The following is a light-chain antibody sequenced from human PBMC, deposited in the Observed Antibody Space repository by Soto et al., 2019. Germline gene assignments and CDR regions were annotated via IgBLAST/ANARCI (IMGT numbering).Light chain of an antibody. CDR2: SNI. Sequence: QSVLTQPPSASGTPGQRVTISCSGSSSNIGSNTVNWYQQFPGTAPKLLIYSNIQRPSGVPDRFSGSKSGTSASLAISGLQSEDEADYYCAAWDDSLNGYVFGTGTKV. CDR3: AAWDDSLNGYV. V-gene: IGLV1-44*01. J-gene: IGLJ1*01. CDR1: SSNIGSNT.